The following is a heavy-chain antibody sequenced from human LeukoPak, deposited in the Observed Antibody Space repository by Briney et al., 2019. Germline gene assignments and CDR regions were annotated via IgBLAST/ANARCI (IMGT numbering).Heavy chain of an antibody. CDR1: RGTFSSYA. J-gene: IGHJ5*02. Sequence: SVKVSCKASRGTFSSYAISWVRQAPGQGLEWMGGIIPIFGTTTYAQKFQGRVTISADESTSTVYMELSSLRSEDTAVYYCARDLTMVRGARYRPYNWFDPWGQGTLVTVSP. V-gene: IGHV1-69*13. CDR2: IIPIFGTT. D-gene: IGHD3-10*01. CDR3: ARDLTMVRGARYRPYNWFDP.